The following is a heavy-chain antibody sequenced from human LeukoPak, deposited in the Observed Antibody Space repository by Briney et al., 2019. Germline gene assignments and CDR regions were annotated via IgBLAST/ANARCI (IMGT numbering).Heavy chain of an antibody. J-gene: IGHJ4*02. V-gene: IGHV4-4*02. D-gene: IGHD3-9*01. CDR3: ARVYNYDILTGAYFFDY. Sequence: SETLSLTCAVSGGSISSSNWWSWVRQPPGKGLEWIGNIYHSGSTNYNPSLKSRVTISADKSKNQFSLKLSSVTAADTAVYYCARVYNYDILTGAYFFDYWGQGTLVTVFS. CDR1: GGSISSSNW. CDR2: IYHSGST.